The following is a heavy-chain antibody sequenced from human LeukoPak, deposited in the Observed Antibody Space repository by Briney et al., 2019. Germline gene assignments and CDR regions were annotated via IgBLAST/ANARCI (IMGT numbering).Heavy chain of an antibody. CDR1: GYSISSGYS. V-gene: IGHV4-30-2*01. CDR3: ARAHDYGDYDDAFDI. D-gene: IGHD4-17*01. CDR2: IYHSGST. J-gene: IGHJ3*02. Sequence: SETLSLTCSVSGYSISSGYSWSWIRQPPGKGLEWIGYIYHSGSTYYNPSLRSRVTISVDRSKNQFSLKLSSVTAADTAVYYCARAHDYGDYDDAFDIWGQGTMVTVSS.